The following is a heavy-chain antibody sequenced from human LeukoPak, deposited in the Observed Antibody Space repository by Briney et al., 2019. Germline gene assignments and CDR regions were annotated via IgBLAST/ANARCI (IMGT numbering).Heavy chain of an antibody. CDR1: GGTFSSYA. J-gene: IGHJ3*02. CDR2: IIPIFGTA. CDR3: AFGVVVPAAMNAFDI. D-gene: IGHD2-2*01. Sequence: SVKVSCKASGGTFSSYAISWVRQAPGQGLEWMGGIIPIFGTANYAQKFQGRVTITADESTSTAYMELSSLRSEDTAVYNCAFGVVVPAAMNAFDIWGQGTMVTVSS. V-gene: IGHV1-69*01.